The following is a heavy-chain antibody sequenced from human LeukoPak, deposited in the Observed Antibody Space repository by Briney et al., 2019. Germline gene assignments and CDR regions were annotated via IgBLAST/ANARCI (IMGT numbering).Heavy chain of an antibody. CDR2: ISGSGGST. CDR3: AKARGRDGYKDELDY. CDR1: GFTFSDAW. Sequence: GGSLRLSCVGSGFTFSDAWMSWVRQAPGEGLEWVSVISGSGGSTYYADSVKGRFTISRDNSKNTLYLQMNSLRAEDTAVYYCAKARGRDGYKDELDYWGQGTLVTVSS. V-gene: IGHV3-23*01. D-gene: IGHD5-24*01. J-gene: IGHJ4*02.